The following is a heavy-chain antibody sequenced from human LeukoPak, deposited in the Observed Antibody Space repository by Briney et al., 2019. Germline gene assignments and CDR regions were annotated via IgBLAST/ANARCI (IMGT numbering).Heavy chain of an antibody. Sequence: ASVKVSCKASGGTFSSYAINWVRQAPGQGLEWMGGIIPIFGTANYAQKFQGRVTITADESTSTAYMELRSLTSDDTAVYYCAREAHYYDSSGYYYGGYYYYMDVWGKGTTVTISS. D-gene: IGHD3-22*01. J-gene: IGHJ6*03. CDR1: GGTFSSYA. V-gene: IGHV1-69*13. CDR2: IIPIFGTA. CDR3: AREAHYYDSSGYYYGGYYYYMDV.